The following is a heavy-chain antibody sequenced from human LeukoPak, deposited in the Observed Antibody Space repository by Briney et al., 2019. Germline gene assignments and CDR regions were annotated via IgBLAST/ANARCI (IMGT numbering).Heavy chain of an antibody. J-gene: IGHJ4*02. V-gene: IGHV4-34*01. CDR3: ARDHSTYGSSPTDY. Sequence: SETLSLTCAVYGGSFSGYYWSWIRQPPGKGLEWIGEINHSGGTKYSPSLKSRVTISIDTSKNQFSLKLSSVTAADTAVYYCARDHSTYGSSPTDYWGQGTLLTVSS. D-gene: IGHD3-10*01. CDR2: INHSGGT. CDR1: GGSFSGYY.